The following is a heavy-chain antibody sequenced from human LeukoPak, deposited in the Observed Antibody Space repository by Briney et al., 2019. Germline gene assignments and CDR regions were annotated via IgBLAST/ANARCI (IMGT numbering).Heavy chain of an antibody. V-gene: IGHV4-4*07. CDR2: LYTSGGT. J-gene: IGHJ5*02. Sequence: AETLSLTCSVSGVSISSHYWSWIRQTAGKGLEWIGRLYTSGGTNYNPSLKSRVTMSEDTSKNQFSLRLSSVTAADTAVYYCARVQGFSYTYDWFDPWGQGTLVTVSS. CDR3: ARVQGFSYTYDWFDP. D-gene: IGHD3-16*01. CDR1: GVSISSHY.